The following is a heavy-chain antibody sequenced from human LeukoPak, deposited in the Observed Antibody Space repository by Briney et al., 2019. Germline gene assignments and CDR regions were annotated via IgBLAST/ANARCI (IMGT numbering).Heavy chain of an antibody. V-gene: IGHV1-69*05. J-gene: IGHJ4*02. CDR2: IIPIFGTA. CDR3: ARETVDCGGDCHLLFDY. Sequence: SVKVSCKASGGTFSSYAISWVRQAPGQGLEWMGGIIPIFGTANYAQKFQGRVTITTDESTSTAYMELSSLRSEDTAVYYCARETVDCGGDCHLLFDYWGQGTLVTVSS. D-gene: IGHD2-21*02. CDR1: GGTFSSYA.